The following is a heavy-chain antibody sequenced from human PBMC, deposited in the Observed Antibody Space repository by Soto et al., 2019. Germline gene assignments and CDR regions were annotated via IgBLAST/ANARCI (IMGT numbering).Heavy chain of an antibody. D-gene: IGHD3-9*01. CDR1: GYTFTSCG. CDR2: ISAYNGNT. Sequence: GASVKVSCKASGYTFTSCGISWVRQAPGQGLEWMGWISAYNGNTNYAQKLQGRVTMTTDTSTSTAYMELRSLRSDDTAVYYCARPHYDILTGLGREGYYYGMDVWGQGTTVTVSS. V-gene: IGHV1-18*04. CDR3: ARPHYDILTGLGREGYYYGMDV. J-gene: IGHJ6*02.